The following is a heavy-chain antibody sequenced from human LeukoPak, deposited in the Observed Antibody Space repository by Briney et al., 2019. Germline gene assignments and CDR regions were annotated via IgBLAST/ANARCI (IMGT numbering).Heavy chain of an antibody. CDR2: IGGAGTT. J-gene: IGHJ4*02. CDR3: ARRSGGASGYFEF. V-gene: IGHV3-23*01. D-gene: IGHD2-15*01. Sequence: GGSLRLSCAASGFTFSACVLSWVRQAPGKGLEWVASIGGAGTTYLPDSVKGRFTISRDNSKNTVYLQMNSLRAEDSAVYYCARRSGGASGYFEFWGQGALVTVSS. CDR1: GFTFSACV.